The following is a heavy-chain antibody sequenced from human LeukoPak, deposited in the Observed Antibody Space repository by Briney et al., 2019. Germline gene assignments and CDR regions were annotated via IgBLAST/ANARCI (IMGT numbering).Heavy chain of an antibody. V-gene: IGHV3-30-3*01. D-gene: IGHD6-19*01. Sequence: PGGSLRLSCAASGFTFSSYFMHWVRQAPGKGLEWVAVISYDGSNKHYADSVKGRFTISRDNSKNTLYLQMNSLRGDDTAVYYCARDQGSAWYGVYWGQGTLVTVSS. CDR3: ARDQGSAWYGVY. J-gene: IGHJ4*02. CDR1: GFTFSSYF. CDR2: ISYDGSNK.